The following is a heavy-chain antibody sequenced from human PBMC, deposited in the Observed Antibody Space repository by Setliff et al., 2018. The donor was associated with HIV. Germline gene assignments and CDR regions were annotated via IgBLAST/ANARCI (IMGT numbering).Heavy chain of an antibody. J-gene: IGHJ4*02. D-gene: IGHD1-26*01. CDR2: ISSDSSTI. V-gene: IGHV3-48*01. CDR3: ARDVGFPLYYFDY. Sequence: PGGSLRLSCAASGFTFSTYTMNWVRQAPGKGLEWVSYISSDSSTIYYTDSVRGRFTISRDNSKNTLYLQMNSLRAEDTAVYYCARDVGFPLYYFDYWGQGTLVTVSS. CDR1: GFTFSTYT.